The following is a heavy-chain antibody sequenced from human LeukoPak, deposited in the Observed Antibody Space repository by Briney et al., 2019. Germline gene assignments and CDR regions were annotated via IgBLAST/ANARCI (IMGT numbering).Heavy chain of an antibody. CDR3: ASSLAVAAWFDP. CDR1: RFTFSTYW. D-gene: IGHD6-19*01. Sequence: PGGSLRLSCVASRFTFSTYWMNWVRQAPGKGLEWVANIEQDGSEKHYVDSVKGRFTISRDNARKSLYLQMNSLRAEDTAVYYCASSLAVAAWFDPWGQGTLVTVSS. J-gene: IGHJ5*02. V-gene: IGHV3-7*01. CDR2: IEQDGSEK.